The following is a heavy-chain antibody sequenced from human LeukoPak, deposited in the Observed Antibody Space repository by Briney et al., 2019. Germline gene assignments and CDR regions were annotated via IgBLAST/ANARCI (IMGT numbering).Heavy chain of an antibody. D-gene: IGHD3-22*01. V-gene: IGHV5-10-1*01. CDR2: IDPSDSYT. CDR1: GYSFTSYW. CDR3: ASLRYYDSSGYYY. Sequence: GESLKISCKGSGYSFTSYWISWVRQMPGKGLEWMGRIDPSDSYTNYSPSFQGHVTISADKSISTAYLQWSSLKASDTAMYYCASLRYYDSSGYYYWGQGTLVTVSP. J-gene: IGHJ4*02.